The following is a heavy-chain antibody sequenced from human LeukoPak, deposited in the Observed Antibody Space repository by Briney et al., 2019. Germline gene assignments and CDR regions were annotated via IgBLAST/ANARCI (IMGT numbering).Heavy chain of an antibody. J-gene: IGHJ4*02. D-gene: IGHD3-22*01. CDR1: GFTFSSYA. CDR3: ARGPASNTYYYDSSGYYGPYYFDY. Sequence: GGPLRLSCAASGFTFSSYAMHWVRQAPGKGLEWVAVISYDGSNKYYADSVKGRFTISRDNSKNTLYLQMNSLRAEDTAVYYCARGPASNTYYYDSSGYYGPYYFDYWGQGTLVTVSS. CDR2: ISYDGSNK. V-gene: IGHV3-30*04.